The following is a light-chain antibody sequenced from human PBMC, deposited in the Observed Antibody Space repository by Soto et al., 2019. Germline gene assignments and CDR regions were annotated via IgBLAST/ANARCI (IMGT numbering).Light chain of an antibody. CDR1: QSININ. J-gene: IGKJ5*01. Sequence: EIGITPSPATPSLSPVERATPSCRASQSININLAWYQQKSGQAPRLLIYGASTRATGLPARFSGSGSGTEFTLIISSLQSGDSAVYYCQQYDNWPITFGQGTRLEI. CDR2: GAS. V-gene: IGKV3-15*01. CDR3: QQYDNWPIT.